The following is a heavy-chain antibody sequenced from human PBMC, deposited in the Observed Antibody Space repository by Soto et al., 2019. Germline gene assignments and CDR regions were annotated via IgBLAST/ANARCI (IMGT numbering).Heavy chain of an antibody. D-gene: IGHD6-19*01. J-gene: IGHJ4*02. V-gene: IGHV1-69*13. CDR3: ARGIAVAGTIDY. Sequence: GASVKVSCKASGGTFSSYAISWVRQAPGQGLEWMGGIIPIFGTANYAQKFQGRVTITADESTSTTYMELSSLRSEDTAVYYCARGIAVAGTIDYWGQGTLVTVSS. CDR2: IIPIFGTA. CDR1: GGTFSSYA.